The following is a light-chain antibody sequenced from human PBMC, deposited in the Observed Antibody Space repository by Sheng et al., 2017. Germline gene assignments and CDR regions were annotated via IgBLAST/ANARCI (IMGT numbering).Light chain of an antibody. CDR3: QQSYSTPPVT. CDR2: DAS. CDR1: QSVNSY. Sequence: EIVLTQSPATLSLSPGERATLSCRASQSVNSYVAWYQHKPGQAPRLLIYDASNRATGIPARFSGSGSGTDFTLTISSLQPEDFATYYCQQSYSTPPVTFGGGTKVEI. J-gene: IGKJ4*01. V-gene: IGKV3-11*01.